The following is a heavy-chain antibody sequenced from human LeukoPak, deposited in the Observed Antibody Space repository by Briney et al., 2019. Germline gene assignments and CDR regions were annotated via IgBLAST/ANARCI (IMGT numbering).Heavy chain of an antibody. J-gene: IGHJ2*01. V-gene: IGHV4-4*07. CDR2: IYTSGST. CDR1: GGSISSYY. D-gene: IGHD3-22*01. Sequence: TSETLSLTCTVSGGSISSYYWSWIRQPAGKGLEWIGRIYTSGSTNYNPSLKSRLSISLDTSKNQFSLSLKSVTAADTAMYFCARHSGSFYWYFDVWGRGSLVTVSS. CDR3: ARHSGSFYWYFDV.